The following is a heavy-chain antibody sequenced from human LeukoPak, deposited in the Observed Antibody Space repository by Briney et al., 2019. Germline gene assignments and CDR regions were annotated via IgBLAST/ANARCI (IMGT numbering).Heavy chain of an antibody. J-gene: IGHJ4*02. CDR1: GYTFSRYG. V-gene: IGHV1-18*01. CDR3: GRDWDWHVQF. CDR2: IGVFNRNR. Sequence: ASVKVSCKTSGYTFSRYGFSWVRQAPGQGLEWIGWIGVFNRNRNYAKSVQGRTTLTADTSTNTTYMELRGLTSDDTAVYFCGRDWDWHVQFWGQGTLITVSS. D-gene: IGHD1-26*01.